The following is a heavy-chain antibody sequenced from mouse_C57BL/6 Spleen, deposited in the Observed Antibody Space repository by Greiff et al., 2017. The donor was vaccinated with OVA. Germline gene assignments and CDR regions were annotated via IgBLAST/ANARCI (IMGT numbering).Heavy chain of an antibody. V-gene: IGHV1-53*01. CDR1: GYTFTSYW. D-gene: IGHD1-1*01. J-gene: IGHJ2*01. Sequence: VQLQQPGTDLVKPGASVKLSCKASGYTFTSYWMHWVKQRPGQGLEWIGNINPSNGGTNYNEKFKSKATLTVDKSSSTAYMQLSSLTSEDSAVYYCAREGGTTVRALDYWGQGTTLTVSS. CDR2: INPSNGGT. CDR3: AREGGTTVRALDY.